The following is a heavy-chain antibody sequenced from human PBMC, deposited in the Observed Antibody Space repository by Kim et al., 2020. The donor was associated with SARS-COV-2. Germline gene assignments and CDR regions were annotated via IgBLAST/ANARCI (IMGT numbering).Heavy chain of an antibody. CDR2: ITQSSNNI. D-gene: IGHD3-16*01. Sequence: GGSLRLSCATSGFTFSAYDMNWVRRAPGKGLEWLSFITQSSNNIYYANSVKGRFTISRDNAKNSLYLQMNSLRDEDTALYYCVRDRWGGALDMWGQGTVVTVSS. V-gene: IGHV3-48*02. CDR3: VRDRWGGALDM. CDR1: GFTFSAYD. J-gene: IGHJ3*02.